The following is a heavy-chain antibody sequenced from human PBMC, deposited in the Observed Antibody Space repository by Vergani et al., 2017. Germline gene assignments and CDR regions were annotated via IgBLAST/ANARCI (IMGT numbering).Heavy chain of an antibody. CDR1: GFTFSSYE. V-gene: IGHV3-23*01. CDR3: ARDHSASSWYYYYYYMDV. Sequence: EVQLLESGGGLVQPGGSLRLSCAASGFTFSSYEMNWVRQAPGKGLEWVSAISGSGGSTYYADSVKGRFTISRDNSKNTLYLQMNSLRAEDTAVYYCARDHSASSWYYYYYYMDVWGKGTTVTVSS. D-gene: IGHD6-13*01. CDR2: ISGSGGST. J-gene: IGHJ6*03.